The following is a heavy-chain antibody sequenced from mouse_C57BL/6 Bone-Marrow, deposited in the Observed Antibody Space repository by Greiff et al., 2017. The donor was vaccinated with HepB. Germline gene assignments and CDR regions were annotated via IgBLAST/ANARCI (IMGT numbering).Heavy chain of an antibody. V-gene: IGHV1-4*01. J-gene: IGHJ3*01. CDR1: GYTFTSYT. CDR2: INPSSGYT. Sequence: VQLQQSGAELARPGASVKMSCKASGYTFTSYTMHWVKQRTGQGLEWIGYINPSSGYTKYNQKFKDKATLTADKSSSTAYMQLSSLTSEDSAVYYCARTLRGYYGSSSWLAYWGQGTLVTVSA. D-gene: IGHD1-1*01. CDR3: ARTLRGYYGSSSWLAY.